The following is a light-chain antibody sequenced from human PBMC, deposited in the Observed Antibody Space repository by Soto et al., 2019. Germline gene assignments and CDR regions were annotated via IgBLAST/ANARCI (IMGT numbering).Light chain of an antibody. Sequence: QSALTQPASVSRSPGQSIAISCTATSSDVGDYNYVSWYQQHPGKAPKLVIFDVSDRPSGVSNRFSGSRIGNTASLTISELQTEDEADYYCSSYTTTSTHVIFGGGTQLTVL. V-gene: IGLV2-14*03. CDR3: SSYTTTSTHVI. CDR1: SSDVGDYNY. CDR2: DVS. J-gene: IGLJ2*01.